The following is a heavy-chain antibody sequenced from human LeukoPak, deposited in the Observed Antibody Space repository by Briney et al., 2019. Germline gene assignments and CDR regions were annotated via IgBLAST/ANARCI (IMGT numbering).Heavy chain of an antibody. J-gene: IGHJ6*02. CDR3: AKSPDYYGMDV. CDR2: ISDSGGGT. V-gene: IGHV3-23*01. Sequence: GGSLRLSCTASGFTFSSYAMNWVRQAPGKGLKWVSTISDSGGGTYYADSVKGRFTISRDNSKNTLYLQMNSLRAEDTAVYYCAKSPDYYGMDVWGQGTTVTVSS. CDR1: GFTFSSYA.